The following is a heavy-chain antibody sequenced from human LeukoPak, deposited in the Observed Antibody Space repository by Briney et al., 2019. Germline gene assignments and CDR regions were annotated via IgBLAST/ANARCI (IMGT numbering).Heavy chain of an antibody. CDR1: GFTFSDYY. Sequence: AGGSLRFSCAASGFTFSDYYMSWIRQAPGKGLEWVSYISSSGSTIYYADSVKGRFTISRDNAKNSLYLQMNSLRAEDTAVYYCATSFGELPTPFDYWGQGTLVTVSS. J-gene: IGHJ4*02. D-gene: IGHD3-10*01. CDR2: ISSSGSTI. V-gene: IGHV3-11*01. CDR3: ATSFGELPTPFDY.